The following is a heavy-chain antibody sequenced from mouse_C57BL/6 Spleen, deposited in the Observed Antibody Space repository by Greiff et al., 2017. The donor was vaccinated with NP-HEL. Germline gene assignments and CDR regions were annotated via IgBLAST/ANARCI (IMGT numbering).Heavy chain of an antibody. CDR3: ARGGTAQATVDY. CDR2: IDPSDSYT. Sequence: QVQLQQSGAELVRPGTSVKLSCKASGYTFTSYWMHWVKQRPGQGLEWIGVIDPSDSYTNYNQKFKGKATLTVDTSSSTAYMQLSSLTSEDSAVYYCARGGTAQATVDYWGQGTTLTVSS. CDR1: GYTFTSYW. D-gene: IGHD3-2*02. V-gene: IGHV1-59*01. J-gene: IGHJ2*01.